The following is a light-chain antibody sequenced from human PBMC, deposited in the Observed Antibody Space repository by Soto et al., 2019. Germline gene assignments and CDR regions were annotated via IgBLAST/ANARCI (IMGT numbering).Light chain of an antibody. Sequence: EVVLTQSPGTLSLSPGERATLSCRASRSVSSSYLAWYQQKPGQAPRLLIYGASSRATGIPDRFSGSGSGTDFTLTISRLEPEDSAVYYCQQYGSSPTWTFGQGTKVDIK. CDR3: QQYGSSPTWT. V-gene: IGKV3-20*01. J-gene: IGKJ1*01. CDR2: GAS. CDR1: RSVSSSY.